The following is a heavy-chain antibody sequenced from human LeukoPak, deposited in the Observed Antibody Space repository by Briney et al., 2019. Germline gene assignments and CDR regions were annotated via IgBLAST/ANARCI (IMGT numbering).Heavy chain of an antibody. V-gene: IGHV3-21*01. CDR2: ISSSSSYI. D-gene: IGHD3-22*01. Sequence: GGSLRLSCAASGFTFSSYSMNWVRQAPGKGLEWVSSISSSSSYIYYADLVKGRFTISRDNAKSSLYLQMNSLRAEDTAVYYCARAPSLYYYDSSLFDYWGQGTLVTVSS. CDR3: ARAPSLYYYDSSLFDY. CDR1: GFTFSSYS. J-gene: IGHJ4*02.